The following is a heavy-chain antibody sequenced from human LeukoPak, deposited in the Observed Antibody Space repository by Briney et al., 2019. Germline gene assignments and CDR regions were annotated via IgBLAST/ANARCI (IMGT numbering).Heavy chain of an antibody. CDR3: ARDRPNYYGSDGHYYRRDGDH. CDR2: ITSRDGTT. Sequence: PGGSLRLSCEPSGFTFSIYAMSWVRQTPGKGLQWVSSITSRDGTTYYADSVKGRFTISRDNSENTLYLRMSSLRAEDTAIYYCARDRPNYYGSDGHYYRRDGDHWGQGTLVTVSS. D-gene: IGHD3-22*01. J-gene: IGHJ5*02. CDR1: GFTFSIYA. V-gene: IGHV3-23*01.